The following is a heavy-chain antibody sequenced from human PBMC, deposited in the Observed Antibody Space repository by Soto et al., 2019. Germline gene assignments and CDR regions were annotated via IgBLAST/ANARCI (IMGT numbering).Heavy chain of an antibody. CDR1: GFSLSNARMG. CDR2: IFSNDEK. Sequence: QVTLKESGPVLVKPTETLTLTCTVSGFSLSNARMGVSWIRQPPGKALEWLAHIFSNDEKSYSTSLKSRLTISKDTSKSQVVLTMTNMDPVDTATYYCARTYMVRGVIPYYYGMDVWGQGTTVTVSS. J-gene: IGHJ6*02. CDR3: ARTYMVRGVIPYYYGMDV. D-gene: IGHD3-10*01. V-gene: IGHV2-26*01.